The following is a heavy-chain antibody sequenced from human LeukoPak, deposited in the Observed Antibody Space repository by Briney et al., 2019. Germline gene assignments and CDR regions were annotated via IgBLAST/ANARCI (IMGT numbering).Heavy chain of an antibody. CDR3: ARDSGRSLSFDY. J-gene: IGHJ4*02. V-gene: IGHV3-66*01. Sequence: PGGSLRLSCAASGFTVSSYYMTWVRQAPGKGLEWVSVIYSGGSTYYADSVKGRFTFSRDNSKNKLYLQMNSLRAEDTAVYYCARDSGRSLSFDYWGQGTLVTVSS. D-gene: IGHD6-25*01. CDR1: GFTVSSYY. CDR2: IYSGGST.